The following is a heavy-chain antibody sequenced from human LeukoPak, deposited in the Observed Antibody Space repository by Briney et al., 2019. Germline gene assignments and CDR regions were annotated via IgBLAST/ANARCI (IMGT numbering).Heavy chain of an antibody. CDR2: ISPSSSNI. CDR3: AREHTPFGSGCTAAY. CDR1: GFTFSSYG. V-gene: IGHV3-48*01. J-gene: IGHJ4*02. Sequence: PGGSLRLSCAASGFTFSSYGMNWVRQAPGKGLEWVSYISPSSSNIYYADSGKGRFTISRDNAKNYLYLQMTSLRAEDTAVYYCAREHTPFGSGCTAAYWGQGTLVTVSS. D-gene: IGHD6-19*01.